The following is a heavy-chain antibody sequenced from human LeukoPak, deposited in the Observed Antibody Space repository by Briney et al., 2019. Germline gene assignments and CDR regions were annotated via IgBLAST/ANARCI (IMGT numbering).Heavy chain of an antibody. J-gene: IGHJ3*02. CDR3: ARRVGGSYNGASDI. CDR1: GYTFTSYG. Sequence: GASVKVSCKASGYTFTSYGVSWVRQAPGQGLEWMGWISAYNGDRNYAQNVQGRVTMTTDTSTSTAYMELRSLRSDDTAVYYCARRVGGSYNGASDIWGQGTMVTVSS. CDR2: ISAYNGDR. V-gene: IGHV1-18*01. D-gene: IGHD1-26*01.